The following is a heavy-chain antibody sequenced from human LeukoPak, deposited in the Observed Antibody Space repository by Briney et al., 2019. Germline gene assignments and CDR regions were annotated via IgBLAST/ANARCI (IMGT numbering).Heavy chain of an antibody. CDR1: GYTFTGYH. V-gene: IGHV1-2*02. CDR3: ARGGKKENQSGPSGYFDP. Sequence: ASVKVSCKASGYTFTGYHIHWVRQAPGQGLEWMGWINPNSGGTNFGPKFHGRVSMTRDTSISIAYMELSSLRSDDTAVYYCARGGKKENQSGPSGYFDPWGQGTLVTVSS. J-gene: IGHJ5*02. CDR2: INPNSGGT. D-gene: IGHD3-10*01.